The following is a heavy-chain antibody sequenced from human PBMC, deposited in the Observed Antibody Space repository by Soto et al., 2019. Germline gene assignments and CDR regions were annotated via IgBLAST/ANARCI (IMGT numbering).Heavy chain of an antibody. CDR2: ISAYNGNT. CDR1: GYTFTSYG. D-gene: IGHD2-2*01. J-gene: IGHJ6*02. Sequence: QVQLVQSGAEVKKPGASVKVSCKASGYTFTSYGISWVRQAPGQGLEWMVRISAYNGNTNYAQKLQGRVTMTTDTSTSTAYMELRGLRSDDTAVYYCARDRHSYCISTSCALYYGMDVWGQGTTVTVSS. CDR3: ARDRHSYCISTSCALYYGMDV. V-gene: IGHV1-18*01.